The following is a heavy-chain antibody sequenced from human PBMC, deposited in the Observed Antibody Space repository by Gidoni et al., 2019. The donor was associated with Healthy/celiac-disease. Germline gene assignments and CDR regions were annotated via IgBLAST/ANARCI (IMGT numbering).Heavy chain of an antibody. CDR1: GLPFSRYS. CDR3: ARDELPAAIFPLYYYYYGMDV. Sequence: EVQLVESGGGLVKPGGSLRLSCAASGLPFSRYSMNWVRQAPGKGLEWVSSISSSSSYIYYADSVKGRFTISRDNAKNSLYLQMNSLRAEDTAVYYCARDELPAAIFPLYYYYYGMDVWGQGTTVTVSS. V-gene: IGHV3-21*01. J-gene: IGHJ6*02. CDR2: ISSSSSYI. D-gene: IGHD2-2*01.